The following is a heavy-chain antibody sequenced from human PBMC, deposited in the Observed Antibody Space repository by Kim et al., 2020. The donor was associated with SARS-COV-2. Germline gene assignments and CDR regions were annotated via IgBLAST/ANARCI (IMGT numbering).Heavy chain of an antibody. D-gene: IGHD6-13*01. J-gene: IGHJ4*02. CDR1: GFTFSSYA. V-gene: IGHV3-30*04. CDR2: ISYDGSNK. Sequence: GGSLRLSCAASGFTFSSYAMHWVRQAPGKGLEWVSVISYDGSNKYYADSVKGRFTISRDNSKNTLYLQMNSLRVEDTAVYYCARDGSSWFIDYWGQGTLVTVSS. CDR3: ARDGSSWFIDY.